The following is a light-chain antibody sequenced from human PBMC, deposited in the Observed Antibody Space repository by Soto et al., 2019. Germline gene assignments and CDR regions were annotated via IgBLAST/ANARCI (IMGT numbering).Light chain of an antibody. CDR3: QQRSNWRT. Sequence: EIVLTQSPATLSLSPGERATLSCRASQSVSSYLAWYQQKPGQAPRLLIYDASNSATGIPARFSGSGSGRGFTIIISSLVPDDFAGYYCQQRSNWRTFGGGTKVEIK. V-gene: IGKV3-11*02. J-gene: IGKJ4*01. CDR2: DAS. CDR1: QSVSSY.